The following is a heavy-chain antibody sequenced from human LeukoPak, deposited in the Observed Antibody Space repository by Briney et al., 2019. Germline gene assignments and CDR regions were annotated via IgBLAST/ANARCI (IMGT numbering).Heavy chain of an antibody. Sequence: GGSLRLSCAASGFTFSNYGMHWVRQAPGKGLEWVALISFDGSQKYYADSVKGRFTISRDNSKNTLYLQMNSLRAEDTAVYYCARDKRGIAARRATSYYFDYWGQGTLVTVSS. D-gene: IGHD6-6*01. V-gene: IGHV3-30*02. CDR3: ARDKRGIAARRATSYYFDY. CDR2: ISFDGSQK. J-gene: IGHJ4*02. CDR1: GFTFSNYG.